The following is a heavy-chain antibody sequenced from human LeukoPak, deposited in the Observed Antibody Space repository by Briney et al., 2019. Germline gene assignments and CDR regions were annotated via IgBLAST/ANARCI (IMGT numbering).Heavy chain of an antibody. CDR3: ARAELGGLIIDY. J-gene: IGHJ4*02. CDR1: GGSISSSSYY. D-gene: IGHD1-26*01. Sequence: PSETLSLTCTVSGGSISSSSYYWGWIRQPPGKGLEWIGSIYYSGSTYYNPSLKSRVTISVDTSKNQFSLKLSSVTAADTAVYYCARAELGGLIIDYWGQGTLVTVSS. CDR2: IYYSGST. V-gene: IGHV4-39*07.